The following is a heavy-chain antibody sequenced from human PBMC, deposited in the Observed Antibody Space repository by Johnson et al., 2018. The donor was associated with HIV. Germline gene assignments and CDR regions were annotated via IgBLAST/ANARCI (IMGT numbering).Heavy chain of an antibody. CDR2: IKQDGREK. J-gene: IGHJ3*02. CDR1: GFTFNDNW. D-gene: IGHD6-6*01. Sequence: VQLVESGGGLVQPGGSLRLSCAASGFTFNDNWMGWVRQAPGKGLEWVANIKQDGREKYYVDSVKGRFTISRDNAKNSLYLQMNSLRAEDTAVYYCARALLIAARLVGAFDIWGQGTMVTVSS. V-gene: IGHV3-7*01. CDR3: ARALLIAARLVGAFDI.